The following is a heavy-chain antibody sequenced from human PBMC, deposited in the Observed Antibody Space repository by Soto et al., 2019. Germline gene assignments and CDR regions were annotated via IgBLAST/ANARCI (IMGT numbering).Heavy chain of an antibody. CDR2: IWNDGSER. J-gene: IGHJ6*02. V-gene: IGHV3-33*01. Sequence: QVQLVGSGGGVVQPGRSLRLSCAASGFTFRSYGMHWVRQAPGKGLEWVAVIWNDGSERYYADSVKGRFTISRDNSKNTLDLQMNSLRAEDTAVYYCARDRAGVGYNIDVWGQGTTVTVSS. CDR1: GFTFRSYG. CDR3: ARDRAGVGYNIDV. D-gene: IGHD5-12*01.